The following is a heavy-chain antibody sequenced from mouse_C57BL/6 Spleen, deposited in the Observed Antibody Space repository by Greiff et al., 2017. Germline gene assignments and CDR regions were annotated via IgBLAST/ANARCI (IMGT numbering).Heavy chain of an antibody. CDR1: GYTFTSYW. CDR3: ARGVVDWYFDG. CDR2: IDPNGGGT. V-gene: IGHV1-72*01. D-gene: IGHD1-1*01. J-gene: IGHJ1*03. Sequence: QVQLQQPGAELVKPGASVKLSCKASGYTFTSYWMHWVQQRPGRGLEGVGRIDPNGGGTKYHEKVKGKATITIDKPSSTAYMQLSSLKSEDSAVYYCARGVVDWYFDGWGTGTTVTVAS.